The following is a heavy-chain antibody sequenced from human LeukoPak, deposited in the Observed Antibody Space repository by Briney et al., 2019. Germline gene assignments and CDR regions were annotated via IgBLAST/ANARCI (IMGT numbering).Heavy chain of an antibody. D-gene: IGHD3-22*01. V-gene: IGHV4-34*01. CDR2: INHSGST. CDR3: ARVDSSGSMAGTTNFDY. J-gene: IGHJ4*02. Sequence: SETLSLTCAVYGGSFSGYYWSWIRQPPGKGLEWIGEINHSGSTNYNPSLKSRVTISVDTSKNQFSLKLSSVTAADTAVYYCARVDSSGSMAGTTNFDYWGQGILVTVSS. CDR1: GGSFSGYY.